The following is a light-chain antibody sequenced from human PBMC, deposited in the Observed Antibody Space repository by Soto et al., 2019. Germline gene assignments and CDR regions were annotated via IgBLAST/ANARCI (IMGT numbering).Light chain of an antibody. V-gene: IGKV3-20*01. CDR3: QQYGSSPLT. CDR2: GVS. CDR1: RSISSTY. J-gene: IGKJ4*01. Sequence: EIVWTQSPGTLSLSPGDRATLSCSASRSISSTYLAWYQQKPGQAPRLLIYGVSSRAAGIPDRVSGSGSGTDFTLTISRLEPEDFAVYYCQQYGSSPLTFGGGTKVDIK.